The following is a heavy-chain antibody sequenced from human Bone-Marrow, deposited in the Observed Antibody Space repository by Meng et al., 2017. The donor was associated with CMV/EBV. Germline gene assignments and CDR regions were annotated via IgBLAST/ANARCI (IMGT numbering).Heavy chain of an antibody. Sequence: SETLSLTCTVSGGSVSATSYYWGWIRQPPGKGLEWIGTIYYSGSTYYNPSLKSRVTISLDTSKNQFSLNLSSVTAADTAVYYCARVQRGYYYGTATYFYWYFHLWGRGTLVTVSS. V-gene: IGHV4-39*07. CDR3: ARVQRGYYYGTATYFYWYFHL. CDR1: GGSVSATSYY. J-gene: IGHJ2*01. D-gene: IGHD3-10*01. CDR2: IYYSGST.